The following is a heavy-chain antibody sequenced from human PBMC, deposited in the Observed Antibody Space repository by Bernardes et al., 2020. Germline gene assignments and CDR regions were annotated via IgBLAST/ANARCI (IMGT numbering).Heavy chain of an antibody. CDR3: ARGRGDPGY. V-gene: IGHV3-48*01. CDR2: ITSSSSTI. Sequence: GGSLRLSCAASGFTFSSYSMNWVRQAPGKGLEWVSYITSSSSTIYYADSVKSRFTISRDNAKNSLYLQMNSLRAEDTAVYYCARGRGDPGYWGQGTLVTVSS. D-gene: IGHD3-16*01. J-gene: IGHJ4*02. CDR1: GFTFSSYS.